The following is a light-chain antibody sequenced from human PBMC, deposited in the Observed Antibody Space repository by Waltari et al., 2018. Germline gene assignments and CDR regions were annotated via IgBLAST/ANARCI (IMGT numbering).Light chain of an antibody. V-gene: IGKV3-20*01. CDR3: QEYGTSRT. Sequence: EIVLTQSPGTLSLSPGERATLSCRASQSVGSSYLAWYQQKPAQAPRLLIYGTSSRATGVPDRFSGSGAGTDFTLTISRLEPEDFAVYYCQEYGTSRTFGQGTKVEIK. J-gene: IGKJ1*01. CDR1: QSVGSSY. CDR2: GTS.